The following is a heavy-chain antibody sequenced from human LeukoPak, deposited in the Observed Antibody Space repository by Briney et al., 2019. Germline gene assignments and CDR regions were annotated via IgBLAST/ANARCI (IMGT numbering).Heavy chain of an antibody. CDR3: ALSYYYDSSGYYTFDY. CDR1: GYSFTSYW. D-gene: IGHD3-22*01. V-gene: IGHV5-51*01. CDR2: IYPGDSDT. J-gene: IGHJ4*02. Sequence: GESLKISCKGSGYSFTSYWIGWVRQMPGKGLEWMGIIYPGDSDTRYSPSFQGQVTISADKFISTAYLQWSSLKASDTAMYYCALSYYYDSSGYYTFDYWGQGTLVTVSS.